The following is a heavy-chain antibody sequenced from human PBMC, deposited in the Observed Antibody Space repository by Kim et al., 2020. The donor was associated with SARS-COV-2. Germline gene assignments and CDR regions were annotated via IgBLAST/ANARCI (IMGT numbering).Heavy chain of an antibody. D-gene: IGHD6-13*01. Sequence: KSRVTISVDTSKNQFSLKLSSVTAADTAVYYCARVESSSWYSYYYYGMDVWGQGTTVTVSS. V-gene: IGHV4-59*01. J-gene: IGHJ6*02. CDR3: ARVESSSWYSYYYYGMDV.